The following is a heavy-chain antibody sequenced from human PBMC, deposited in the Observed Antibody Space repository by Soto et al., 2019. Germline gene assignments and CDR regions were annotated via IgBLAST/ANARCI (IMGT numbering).Heavy chain of an antibody. CDR2: ISTRSNSI. CDR3: ARARTIGSYSPLDY. J-gene: IGHJ4*01. CDR1: GFTFSSYS. D-gene: IGHD1-26*01. Sequence: QPGGSLRLSCVASGFTFSSYSMNWVRQAPGKGLEWISYISTRSNSIYYADSVKGRFTVSRDNGKNSLYVQMNSLSDEDTALYFCARARTIGSYSPLDYWGHGALVTVYS. V-gene: IGHV3-48*02.